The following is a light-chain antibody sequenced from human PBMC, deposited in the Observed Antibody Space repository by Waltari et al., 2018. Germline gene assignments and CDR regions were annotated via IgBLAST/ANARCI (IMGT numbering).Light chain of an antibody. V-gene: IGKV4-1*01. CDR1: QSVLYSSNNKNY. J-gene: IGKJ4*01. CDR3: QQYYSTPLT. Sequence: DIVMTQSPDSLAVSLGERATSNWKYSQSVLYSSNNKNYLAWYQQKPGQPPKLLIYWASTPESGVPDRFSGSGSGTDFTPTISSLQAEDVAVYYCQQYYSTPLTFGGGTKVEIK. CDR2: WAS.